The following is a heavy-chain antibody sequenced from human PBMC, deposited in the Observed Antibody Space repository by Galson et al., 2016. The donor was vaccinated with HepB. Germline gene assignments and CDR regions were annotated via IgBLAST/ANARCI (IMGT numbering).Heavy chain of an antibody. CDR1: EYTFSTYD. J-gene: IGHJ2*01. Sequence: SVKVSCKASEYTFSTYDINWVRQATGQGLEWMGWVNPRSGNTDYEQKFQGRLTLITNTSMSTVYMELNSLSSEDTAVYYCTRDRSYPHGYFDLWGRGTLVTVSS. CDR2: VNPRSGNT. V-gene: IGHV1-8*01. CDR3: TRDRSYPHGYFDL. D-gene: IGHD1-26*01.